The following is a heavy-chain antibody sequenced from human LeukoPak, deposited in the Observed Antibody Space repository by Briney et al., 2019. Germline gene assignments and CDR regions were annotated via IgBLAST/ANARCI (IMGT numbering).Heavy chain of an antibody. V-gene: IGHV1-2*04. CDR1: GYTFTGYY. CDR3: ARGRTTDWFDP. D-gene: IGHD1-1*01. J-gene: IGHJ5*02. CDR2: INLNSGGT. Sequence: ASVKVSCKASGYTFTGYYMHWVRQAPGQGLEWMGWINLNSGGTNYAQKFQGWVTMTRDTSISTAYMELSRLRSDDTAVYYCARGRTTDWFDPWGQGTLVTVSS.